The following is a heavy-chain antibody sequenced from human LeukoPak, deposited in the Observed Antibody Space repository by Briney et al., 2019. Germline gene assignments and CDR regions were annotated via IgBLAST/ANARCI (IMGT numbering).Heavy chain of an antibody. CDR1: AFTFGDYA. CDR2: IRSKAYGGTT. CDR3: TRDPLYYYDSSGYYLY. V-gene: IGHV3-49*03. Sequence: GGSLRLSCTAYAFTFGDYAMSWFRQAPGKGLEWVGFIRSKAYGGTTEYAASVKGRFTISRDDSKSIAYLQMNSLKTEDTAVYYCTRDPLYYYDSSGYYLYWGQGTLVTVSS. D-gene: IGHD3-22*01. J-gene: IGHJ4*02.